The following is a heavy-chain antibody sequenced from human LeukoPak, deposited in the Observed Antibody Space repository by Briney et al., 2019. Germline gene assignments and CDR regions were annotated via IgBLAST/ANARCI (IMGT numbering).Heavy chain of an antibody. D-gene: IGHD3-10*01. CDR1: GITLSNYV. CDR3: AKRGIVIRAVIIIGFHKEAYYFDY. J-gene: IGHJ4*02. Sequence: GGSLRLSCVVSGITLSNYVMSWVRQAPGKGLEWVSDISERGGSTNYADSVKGRFIISRDTSKNTVYLQMNSLRVEDTAVYFCAKRGIVIRAVIIIGFHKEAYYFDYWGQGILVTVSS. CDR2: ISERGGST. V-gene: IGHV3-23*01.